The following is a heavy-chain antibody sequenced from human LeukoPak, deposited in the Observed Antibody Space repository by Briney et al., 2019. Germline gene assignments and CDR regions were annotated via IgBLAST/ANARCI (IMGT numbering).Heavy chain of an antibody. Sequence: GGSLRLSCAASGFTFDDYGMSWTRQAPGKGLEWVSYISSSGSTIYYADSVKGRFTISRDNAKNSLYLQMNSLRAEDTAVYYCARDRLWLLNYMDVWGKGTTVTVSS. V-gene: IGHV3-11*04. J-gene: IGHJ6*03. D-gene: IGHD3-22*01. CDR3: ARDRLWLLNYMDV. CDR1: GFTFDDYG. CDR2: ISSSGSTI.